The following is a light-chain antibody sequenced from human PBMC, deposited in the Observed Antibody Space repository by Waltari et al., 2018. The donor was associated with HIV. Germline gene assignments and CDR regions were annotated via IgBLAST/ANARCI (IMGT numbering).Light chain of an antibody. CDR2: EVS. Sequence: QSALTQPASVSGSPGQSITISCTGTSSDVGGYNYVSWYQQHPGKAPKLMIFEVSNRPSGVSNRCAGSKSVNPAALTISGLQAEDEADYYCSSYTTRSTPDPNWVFGGGTKLTVL. V-gene: IGLV2-14*01. CDR3: SSYTTRSTPDPNWV. CDR1: SSDVGGYNY. J-gene: IGLJ3*02.